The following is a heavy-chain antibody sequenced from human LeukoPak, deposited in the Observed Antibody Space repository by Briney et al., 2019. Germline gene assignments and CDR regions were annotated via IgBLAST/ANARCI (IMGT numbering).Heavy chain of an antibody. CDR1: GGTFSSYA. D-gene: IGHD2-2*01. Sequence: ASVKVSCKASGGTFSSYAISWVRQAPGQGLEWMGGIIPIFGTANYAQKFQGRVTITADESTSTAYMELSSLRSEDTAVYYCAGGVWDCSSTNCYSVPDEDYWGQGTLVTVSS. V-gene: IGHV1-69*13. CDR2: IIPIFGTA. J-gene: IGHJ4*02. CDR3: AGGVWDCSSTNCYSVPDEDY.